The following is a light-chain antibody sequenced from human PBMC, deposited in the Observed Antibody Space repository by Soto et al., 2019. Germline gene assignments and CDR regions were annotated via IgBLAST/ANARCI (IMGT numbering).Light chain of an antibody. CDR1: QDVSTN. J-gene: IGKJ2*01. Sequence: IVMTQSPPTLSVSPGERATLSCRASQDVSTNLAWYQQKPGQAPRLLIYGASTRATGIPARFSGSGSGTEFTLTVSSLQSEDFAVYYCQQYNNWPPRYTFGQGTKLEIK. CDR2: GAS. V-gene: IGKV3-15*01. CDR3: QQYNNWPPRYT.